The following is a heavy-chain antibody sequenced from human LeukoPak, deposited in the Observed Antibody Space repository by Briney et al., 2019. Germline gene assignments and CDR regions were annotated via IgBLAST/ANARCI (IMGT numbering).Heavy chain of an antibody. J-gene: IGHJ4*02. D-gene: IGHD2-21*01. Sequence: ASVKVSCKDSGYTFTSYGISWVRQAPGKGLEWMGWIRGYNGNTNYAQKLQGRVTMTTDTSTSTVYMELRSLRFEDTAVYYCTRSVRNGHIDYWGQGTLVTVSS. CDR1: GYTFTSYG. CDR3: TRSVRNGHIDY. V-gene: IGHV1-18*01. CDR2: IRGYNGNT.